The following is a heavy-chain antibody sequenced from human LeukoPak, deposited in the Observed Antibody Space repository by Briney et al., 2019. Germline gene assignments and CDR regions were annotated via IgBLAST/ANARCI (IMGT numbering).Heavy chain of an antibody. J-gene: IGHJ4*02. CDR3: ARVVGDYGDYLDY. V-gene: IGHV3-72*01. CDR2: TRNKANSYTT. CDR1: GFTFSDHY. D-gene: IGHD4-17*01. Sequence: QPGGYLRLSCAASGFTFSDHYMDSVRQAPGKGLEWVGRTRNKANSYTTEYAASVNGRFTISRDDSKNSLYLQMNSLKTEDTAVYYCARVVGDYGDYLDYWGQGTLVTVSS.